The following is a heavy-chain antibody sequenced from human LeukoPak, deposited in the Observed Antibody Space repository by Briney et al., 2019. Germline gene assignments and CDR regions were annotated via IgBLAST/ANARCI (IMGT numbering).Heavy chain of an antibody. Sequence: GASVKVSCKASGGTFSSYTISWVRQAPGQGLEWMGRIIPILGIANYAQKFQGRVTITADKSTSTAYMELSSLRSEDTAVYYCARDSNDFWSGYYNWFDPWGQGTLVTVSS. CDR2: IIPILGIA. V-gene: IGHV1-69*04. CDR3: ARDSNDFWSGYYNWFDP. J-gene: IGHJ5*02. CDR1: GGTFSSYT. D-gene: IGHD3-3*01.